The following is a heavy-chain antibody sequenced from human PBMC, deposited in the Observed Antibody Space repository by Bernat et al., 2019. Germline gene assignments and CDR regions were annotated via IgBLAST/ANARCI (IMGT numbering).Heavy chain of an antibody. J-gene: IGHJ4*02. CDR2: IYYSGTT. D-gene: IGHD3-10*01. V-gene: IGHV4-39*01. Sequence: QLQLQESGPGLVKPSETLSLTCIVSGGSISSGRYNWGWIRQPPGKGLEWIASIYYSGTTYYHPSLKSRVTIHVDTSKNRFSLKLSSVTAADTAVYYCARQDGSGSFSENFFDSWGQGTLVTVSA. CDR3: ARQDGSGSFSENFFDS. CDR1: GGSISSGRYN.